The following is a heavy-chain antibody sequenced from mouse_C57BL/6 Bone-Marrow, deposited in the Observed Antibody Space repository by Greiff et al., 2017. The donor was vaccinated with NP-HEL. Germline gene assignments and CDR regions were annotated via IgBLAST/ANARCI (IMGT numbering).Heavy chain of an antibody. CDR3: AREWDYYGSSCWYFDV. CDR2: INPNNGGT. J-gene: IGHJ1*03. D-gene: IGHD1-1*01. Sequence: EVQLQQSGPELVKPGASVKISCKASGYTFTDYYMNWVKQSHGKSLEWIGDINPNNGGTSYNQKFKGKATLTVDKSSSTAYMELRSLTSEDSAVYYCAREWDYYGSSCWYFDVWGTGTTVTVSS. CDR1: GYTFTDYY. V-gene: IGHV1-26*01.